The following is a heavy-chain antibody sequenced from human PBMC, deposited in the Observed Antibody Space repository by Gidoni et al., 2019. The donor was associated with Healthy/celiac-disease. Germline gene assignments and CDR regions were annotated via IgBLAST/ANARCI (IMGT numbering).Heavy chain of an antibody. CDR2: ISYDGSNK. Sequence: QVQLVESGGGVVQPGRSLRLSCAASGFTFSSYAMHWVRQAPGKGLEWVAVISYDGSNKYYADSVKGRFTISRDNSKNTLYLQMKSLRAEDTAVYYCARGRGKTDRPGDYWGQGTLVTVSS. V-gene: IGHV3-30-3*01. J-gene: IGHJ4*02. CDR1: GFTFSSYA. CDR3: ARGRGKTDRPGDY. D-gene: IGHD1-26*01.